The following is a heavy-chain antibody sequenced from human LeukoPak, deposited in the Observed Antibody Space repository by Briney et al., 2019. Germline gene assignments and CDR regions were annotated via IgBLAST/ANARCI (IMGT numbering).Heavy chain of an antibody. CDR3: AREFRSGSSYYYYYGMDV. J-gene: IGHJ6*04. Sequence: ASVKVSCKASGYTFTSYAMHWVRQAPGQRLEWMGWINAGNGNTKYSQKFQGRVTITRDTSASTAYMELSSLRSEDTAVYYCAREFRSGSSYYYYYGMDVWGKGTTVTVSS. V-gene: IGHV1-3*01. D-gene: IGHD3-10*01. CDR2: INAGNGNT. CDR1: GYTFTSYA.